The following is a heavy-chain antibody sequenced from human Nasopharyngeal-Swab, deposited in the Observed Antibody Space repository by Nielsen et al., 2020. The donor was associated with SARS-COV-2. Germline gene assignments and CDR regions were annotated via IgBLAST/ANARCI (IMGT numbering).Heavy chain of an antibody. V-gene: IGHV5-51*01. CDR3: ASGRRAGATVLDY. CDR2: IYPGDSDT. J-gene: IGHJ4*02. CDR1: GYSFTSYW. Sequence: KVSCKGSGYSFTSYWIGWVRQIPGKGLEWMGIIYPGDSDTRYRPSFQGQVTISADKSISTAYLQWSSLKASDTAMYYCASGRRAGATVLDYWGQGTLVTVSS. D-gene: IGHD1-26*01.